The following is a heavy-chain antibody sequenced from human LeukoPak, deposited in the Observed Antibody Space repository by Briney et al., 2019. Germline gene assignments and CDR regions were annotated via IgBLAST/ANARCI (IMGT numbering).Heavy chain of an antibody. CDR3: ARTYCSSTSCYTEDYYFDY. V-gene: IGHV1-2*02. CDR1: GYTFTGYY. D-gene: IGHD2-2*02. J-gene: IGHJ4*02. Sequence: GASVKVSCKASGYTFTGYYMHWVRQAPGQGLEWMGWINPNSGGTNYAQKFQGRVTMTRDTSISTAYMELSRLRSDDTAVYYCARTYCSSTSCYTEDYYFDYWGQGTLVTVSS. CDR2: INPNSGGT.